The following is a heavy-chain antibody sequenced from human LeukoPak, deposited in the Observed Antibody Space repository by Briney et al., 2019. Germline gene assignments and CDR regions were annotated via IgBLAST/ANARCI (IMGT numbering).Heavy chain of an antibody. CDR1: GDSVSSNSAA. CDR3: AREGEANCSSTSCYSHLYGMDV. D-gene: IGHD2-2*02. Sequence: SQTLSLTCAISGDSVSSNSAAWNWIRQSPSRGLEWLGRTYYRSKWYNDYAVSVKSRITTNPDTSKNQFSLQLNSVTPEDTAVYYCAREGEANCSSTSCYSHLYGMDVWGQGTTVTVSS. CDR2: TYYRSKWYN. V-gene: IGHV6-1*01. J-gene: IGHJ6*02.